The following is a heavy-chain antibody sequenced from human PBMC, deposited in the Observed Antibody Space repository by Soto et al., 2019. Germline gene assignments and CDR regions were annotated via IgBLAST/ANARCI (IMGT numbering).Heavy chain of an antibody. CDR3: ATLPHYGDPKAGI. CDR2: IYYSGST. V-gene: IGHV4-39*01. D-gene: IGHD4-17*01. Sequence: QLQLQESGPGLVKPSETLSLTCTVSGGSISSSNYYWGWIRQPPGKGLEWIGSIYYSGSTYYNSPLDSRVTMSVDTSRNQSSLRLTSVTAADAAVYYCATLPHYGDPKAGIWGQGTLVTVSS. J-gene: IGHJ4*02. CDR1: GGSISSSNYY.